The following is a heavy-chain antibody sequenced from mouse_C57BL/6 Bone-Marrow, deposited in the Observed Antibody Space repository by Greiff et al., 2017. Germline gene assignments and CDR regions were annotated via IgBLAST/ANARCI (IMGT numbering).Heavy chain of an antibody. CDR3: AREGLRRAMDY. CDR1: GYAFSSSW. V-gene: IGHV1-82*01. D-gene: IGHD2-4*01. CDR2: IYPGDGDT. J-gene: IGHJ4*01. Sequence: VKLQESGPELVKPGASVKISCKASGYAFSSSWMNWVKQRPGKGLEWIGRIYPGDGDTNYNGKFKGKATLTADKSSSTAYMQLSSLTSEDSAVYFCAREGLRRAMDYWGQGTSVTVSS.